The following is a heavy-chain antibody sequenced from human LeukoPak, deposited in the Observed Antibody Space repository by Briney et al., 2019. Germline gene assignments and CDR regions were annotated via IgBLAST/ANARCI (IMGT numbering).Heavy chain of an antibody. J-gene: IGHJ3*02. CDR1: GFSFSSYS. D-gene: IGHD3-22*01. CDR3: AREEYYHDSSGYRNDAFDI. V-gene: IGHV3-48*04. CDR2: ISSSGSTI. Sequence: GWSLRLSCAASGFSFSSYSMNWVRQAPGKGLEWVSDISSSGSTIYYADSVKGRFTISRDNAKNSLYLQMNSLRLEDTGVYYCAREEYYHDSSGYRNDAFDIWGQGTMVTVSS.